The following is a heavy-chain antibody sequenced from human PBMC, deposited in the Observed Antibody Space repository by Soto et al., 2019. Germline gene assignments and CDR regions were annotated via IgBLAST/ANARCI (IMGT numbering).Heavy chain of an antibody. CDR2: FDPEDGET. V-gene: IGHV1-24*01. J-gene: IGHJ4*02. CDR1: GYTLTELS. Sequence: ASVKVSCKVSGYTLTELSMHWVRQAPGKGLEWMGGFDPEDGETIYAQKFQGRVTMPEYTSTDTAYMELRSLRSEDTAMYYCATAVTVTTPAGFEYWGQGALVTVSS. D-gene: IGHD4-4*01. CDR3: ATAVTVTTPAGFEY.